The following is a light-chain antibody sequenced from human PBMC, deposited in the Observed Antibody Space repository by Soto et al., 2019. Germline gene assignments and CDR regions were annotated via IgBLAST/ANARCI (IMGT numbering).Light chain of an antibody. CDR2: DAS. J-gene: IGKJ5*01. CDR1: QSVSTF. Sequence: IVLTHSPPTSLQSXVERPTLAXXASQSVSTFLAWYQHKPGQAPRLLIYDASNRATGIPDRFRGSGSGTDFTLTISSLEPEDFAVYYCQQRNYWPITFGQGTPLEIK. CDR3: QQRNYWPIT. V-gene: IGKV3-11*01.